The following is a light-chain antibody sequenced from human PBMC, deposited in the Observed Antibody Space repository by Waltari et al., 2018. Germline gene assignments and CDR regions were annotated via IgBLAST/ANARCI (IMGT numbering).Light chain of an antibody. CDR1: QGISTY. CDR3: QQFNSYPRT. Sequence: DIQLTQSPSFLSASVGDRVTITCRASQGISTYLAWYQQKPGKAPKLLIYAASTLQSGVPSRFSGSGSGTEFTLIISSLQPEDFATYYCQQFNSYPRTFGQGTKVEIK. V-gene: IGKV1-9*01. CDR2: AAS. J-gene: IGKJ1*01.